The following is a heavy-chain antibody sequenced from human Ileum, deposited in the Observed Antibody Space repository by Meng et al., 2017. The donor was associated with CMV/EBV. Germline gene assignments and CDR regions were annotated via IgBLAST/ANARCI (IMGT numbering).Heavy chain of an antibody. CDR3: VREDIVVFDY. V-gene: IGHV3-7*01. D-gene: IGHD2-15*01. CDR1: GFTFSTYW. Sequence: ETLSLTCAASGFTFSTYWMNWVRQAPGKGLEWVDDIKQDGSEKYYVDSVEGRFTISRDNAKNSLYLQMNSLRADDTAVYYCVREDIVVFDYWGQGTLVTVSS. J-gene: IGHJ4*02. CDR2: IKQDGSEK.